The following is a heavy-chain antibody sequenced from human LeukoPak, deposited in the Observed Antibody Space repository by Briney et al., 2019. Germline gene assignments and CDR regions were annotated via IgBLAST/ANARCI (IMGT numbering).Heavy chain of an antibody. CDR3: ARGSPTLGFDY. Sequence: PSETLSLTCAVYGGSFSGYFWSWLRQPPGKGLEWIGEINHSGSTNYNPSLKSRVTISVDTSKNQFSLKLSSVTAADTAVYYCARGSPTLGFDYWGQGTLVTVSS. CDR2: INHSGST. J-gene: IGHJ4*02. V-gene: IGHV4-34*01. CDR1: GGSFSGYF.